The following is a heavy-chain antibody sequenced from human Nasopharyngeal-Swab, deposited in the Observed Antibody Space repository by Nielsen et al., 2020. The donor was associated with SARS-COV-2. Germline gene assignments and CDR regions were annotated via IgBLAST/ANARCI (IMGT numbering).Heavy chain of an antibody. V-gene: IGHV3-30*04. CDR1: GFTFSSYA. CDR3: ARDPSFTIFGVVIMGPFDY. D-gene: IGHD3-3*01. J-gene: IGHJ4*02. Sequence: SCAASGFTFSSYAMHWDRQAPGKGLEWVAVISYDGSNKYYADSVKGRFTIPRDNSKNTLYLQMNSLRAEDTAVYYCARDPSFTIFGVVIMGPFDYWGQGTLVTVSS. CDR2: ISYDGSNK.